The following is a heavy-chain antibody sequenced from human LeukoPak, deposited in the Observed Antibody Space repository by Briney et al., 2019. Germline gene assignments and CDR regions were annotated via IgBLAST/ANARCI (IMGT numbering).Heavy chain of an antibody. CDR3: ARGMDXKVGAYFDY. V-gene: IGHV4-34*01. CDR1: GGSFSGYY. CDR2: INHSGST. J-gene: IGHJ4*02. D-gene: IGHD1-26*01. Sequence: SETLSLTCAVYGGSFSGYYWSWIRQPPGKGLEWIGEINHSGSTNYNPSLKSRVTISVDTSKNQFSLKLSSVTAADTAVYYCARGMDXKVGAYFDYWGQGTLVTVXS.